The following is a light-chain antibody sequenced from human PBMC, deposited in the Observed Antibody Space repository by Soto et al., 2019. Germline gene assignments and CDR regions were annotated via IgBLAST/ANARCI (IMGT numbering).Light chain of an antibody. CDR3: QQCYRSPLT. J-gene: IGKJ1*01. CDR1: QSITTY. Sequence: DIQMTQSPSTLSASVGDRVTITCRASQSITTYVNWYQQKLGKAPTLLIYAASSLQSGVPSRFRGGGSGTDFTLTISSLQPEYLPTYFCQQCYRSPLTFGQGTKVEI. V-gene: IGKV1-39*01. CDR2: AAS.